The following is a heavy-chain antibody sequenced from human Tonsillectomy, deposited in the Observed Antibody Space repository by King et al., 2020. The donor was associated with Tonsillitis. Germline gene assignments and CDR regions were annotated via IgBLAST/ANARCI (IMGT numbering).Heavy chain of an antibody. CDR3: ARQKVGATPSFDY. D-gene: IGHD1-26*01. Sequence: QLQEAGPGLLKPSETLSLTCTVSGGYISSYYWCGSRQSPGKGLEWIGFIYSSGSTDYNPSLKSRVTISVDTSKNQFYLKLSSVTATDTAVYYCARQKVGATPSFDYWGQGTLITVSS. CDR1: GGYISSYY. CDR2: IYSSGST. J-gene: IGHJ4*02. V-gene: IGHV4-59*08.